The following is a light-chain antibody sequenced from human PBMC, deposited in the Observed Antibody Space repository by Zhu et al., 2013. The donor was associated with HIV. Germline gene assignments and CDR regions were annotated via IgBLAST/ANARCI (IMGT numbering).Light chain of an antibody. CDR2: DAS. CDR1: QSVSSN. Sequence: EIVMTQSPATLSVSPGERATLSCRASQSVSSNLAWYQQKPGQAPRLLIYDASNRATGIPARFSGSGSGTDFTLTISRLEPEDFVMYYCQQYGASPDAFGPGTRLDIK. J-gene: IGKJ5*01. V-gene: IGKV3-20*01. CDR3: QQYGASPDA.